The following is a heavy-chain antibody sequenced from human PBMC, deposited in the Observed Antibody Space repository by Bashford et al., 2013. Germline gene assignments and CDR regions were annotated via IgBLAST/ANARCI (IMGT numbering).Heavy chain of an antibody. CDR3: AKVLITSAATRNYYFDL. Sequence: SVKVSCKASGGTFSSYAISWVRQAPGQGLEWMGGIIPIFGTANYAQKFQGRVTITADESTSTAYMELSSLRSEDTAVYYCAKVLITSAATRNYYFDLWGRGTLVTVSS. V-gene: IGHV1-69*13. J-gene: IGHJ2*01. CDR1: GGTFSSYA. CDR2: IIPIFGTA. D-gene: IGHD2-2*01.